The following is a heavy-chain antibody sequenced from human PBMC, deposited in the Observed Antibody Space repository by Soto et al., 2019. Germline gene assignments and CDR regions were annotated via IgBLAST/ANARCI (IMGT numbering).Heavy chain of an antibody. V-gene: IGHV3-33*01. CDR3: AREKAAGTGSGYFDY. CDR1: GFTFSSYG. CDR2: IWYDGSNK. J-gene: IGHJ4*02. Sequence: PGGSLRLSCAASGFTFSSYGMHWVRQAPGKGLEWVAVIWYDGSNKYYADSVKGRFTISRDNSKNTLYLQMNSLRAEDTAVYYCAREKAAGTGSGYFDYWGQGTLVTVSS. D-gene: IGHD6-13*01.